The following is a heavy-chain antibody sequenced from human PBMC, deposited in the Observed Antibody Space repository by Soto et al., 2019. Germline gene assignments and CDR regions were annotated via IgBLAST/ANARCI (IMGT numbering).Heavy chain of an antibody. D-gene: IGHD5-12*01. CDR1: GGSINTFY. CDR2: IFSSGST. Sequence: PSETLSLTCTVSGGSINTFYWSWVRQPAGKGLEWIGRIFSSGSTSFNPSLESRVAMSVDTSKNHFSLNLSSVTAADMAVYYCAREGSYSAYNFSHGIQLCSFDLWGQGALVTVSS. J-gene: IGHJ4*02. V-gene: IGHV4-4*07. CDR3: AREGSYSAYNFSHGIQLCSFDL.